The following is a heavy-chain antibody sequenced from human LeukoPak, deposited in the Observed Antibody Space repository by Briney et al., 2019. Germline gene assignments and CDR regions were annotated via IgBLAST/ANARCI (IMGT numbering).Heavy chain of an antibody. CDR1: GGSISSYY. V-gene: IGHV4-59*08. J-gene: IGHJ4*02. D-gene: IGHD3-16*01. Sequence: SETLSLTCTVSGGSISSYYWSWIRQPPGKGLEWIGYIYYSGSTNYNPSLKSRVTISVDTSKNQFSLKLSSVTAADTAVYYCARGVMPYSDYWGQGTLVTVSS. CDR3: ARGVMPYSDY. CDR2: IYYSGST.